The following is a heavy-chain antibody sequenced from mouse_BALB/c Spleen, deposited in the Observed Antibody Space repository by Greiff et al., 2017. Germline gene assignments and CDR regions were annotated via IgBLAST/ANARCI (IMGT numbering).Heavy chain of an antibody. CDR1: GDSITSGY. CDR3: ARGWLLDYAMDY. Sequence: EVQLVESGPSLVKPSQTLSLTCSVTGDSITSGYWNWIRKFPGNKLEYMGYISYSGSTYYNPSLKSRISITRDTSKNQYYLQLNSVTTEDTATYYCARGWLLDYAMDYWGQGTSVTVSS. V-gene: IGHV3-8*02. J-gene: IGHJ4*01. CDR2: ISYSGST. D-gene: IGHD2-3*01.